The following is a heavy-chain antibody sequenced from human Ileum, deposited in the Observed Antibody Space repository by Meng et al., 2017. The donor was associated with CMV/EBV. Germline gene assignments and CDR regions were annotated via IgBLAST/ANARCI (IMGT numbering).Heavy chain of an antibody. Sequence: HLTASGPILLQPSETLSLTCTVTGGSLTLYSWTWIRQPAGKGLEWIGRIQPTGTTDDNPSLRSRVSMSLDKSKNQFSLKLTSVTAADTAVYYCARAAARGVPVDLWGQGTLVTVFS. CDR1: GGSLTLYS. CDR2: IQPTGTT. CDR3: ARAAARGVPVDL. J-gene: IGHJ5*02. V-gene: IGHV4-4*07. D-gene: IGHD3-10*01.